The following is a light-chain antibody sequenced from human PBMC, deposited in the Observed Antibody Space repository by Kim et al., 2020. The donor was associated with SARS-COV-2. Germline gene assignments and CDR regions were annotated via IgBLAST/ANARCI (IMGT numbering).Light chain of an antibody. CDR1: SHEIYS. CDR2: DKD. Sequence: VALGQKGRIKCQGDSHEIYSERWYQQKKGQAPVIVIYDKDKRPSGIPDRFSGSSSGNTASLTITGDQAEDEAEYYCQSRDASGNWVFGGGTQLTVL. CDR3: QSRDASGNWV. V-gene: IGLV3-19*01. J-gene: IGLJ3*02.